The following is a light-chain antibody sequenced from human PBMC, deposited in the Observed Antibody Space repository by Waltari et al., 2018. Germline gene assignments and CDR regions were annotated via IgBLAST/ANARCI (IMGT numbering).Light chain of an antibody. CDR3: SSYGGTNNFVL. J-gene: IGLJ2*01. CDR2: EVT. Sequence: SITISCTGTSSDVGAYNFVSWYQQYPGRAPKVLIYEVTQRPSGVPDRFSGSKSGNTASLTVSGLQAEDEADYYCSSYGGTNNFVLFGGGTKLTVL. CDR1: SSDVGAYNF. V-gene: IGLV2-8*01.